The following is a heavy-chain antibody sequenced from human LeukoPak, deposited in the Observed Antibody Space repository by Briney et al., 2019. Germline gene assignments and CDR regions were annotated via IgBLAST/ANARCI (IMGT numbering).Heavy chain of an antibody. Sequence: GSLRLSCTASGFTFSDYWMSWVRQTPEKGLEWVANIKQDGSEKVYLDSVKGRFTISRDNAQTSLYLHMNSLRAEDTAVYYCARDPYSSSWSYGMDVWGRGTTVTVSS. J-gene: IGHJ6*02. V-gene: IGHV3-7*05. CDR1: GFTFSDYW. CDR3: ARDPYSSSWSYGMDV. CDR2: IKQDGSEK. D-gene: IGHD6-13*01.